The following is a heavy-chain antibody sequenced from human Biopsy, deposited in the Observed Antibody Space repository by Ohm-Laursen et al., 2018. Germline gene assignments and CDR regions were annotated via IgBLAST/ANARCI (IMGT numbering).Heavy chain of an antibody. V-gene: IGHV4-61*01. D-gene: IGHD5-18*01. J-gene: IGHJ3*01. CDR1: GASVSSGSYD. Sequence: GTLSLTCTVSGASVSSGSYDWSWIQQPPGKGLEWIGNIYNDVSTKYNPSLRSRVTISADKSTNQFSLKLRSVTAADTAVYYCARGYAGLYEAFDFWGQGTVVTVAS. CDR3: ARGYAGLYEAFDF. CDR2: IYNDVST.